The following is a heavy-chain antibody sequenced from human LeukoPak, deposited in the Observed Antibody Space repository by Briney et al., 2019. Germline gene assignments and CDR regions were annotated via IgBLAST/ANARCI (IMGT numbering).Heavy chain of an antibody. CDR1: GDSISSSSYY. V-gene: IGHV4-39*07. J-gene: IGHJ3*02. D-gene: IGHD6-25*01. Sequence: SETLSLTCTVSGDSISSSSYYWGWIRRPPGKGLEGFGGVYYSGSTFYSPSLKSRVTISIDRSKNQFSLRVSSVTAADTAVYYCTRGPASSGALPPGAFDIWGQGTVVTVSS. CDR2: VYYSGST. CDR3: TRGPASSGALPPGAFDI.